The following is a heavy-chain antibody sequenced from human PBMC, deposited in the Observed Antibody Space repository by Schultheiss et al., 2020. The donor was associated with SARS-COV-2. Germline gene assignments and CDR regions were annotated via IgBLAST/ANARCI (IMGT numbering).Heavy chain of an antibody. Sequence: SETLSLTCAVYGESFSGYYWSWIRQPPGKGLEWIGEINHSGSTNYNPSLKSRVTISVDTSKNQFSLKLSSVTAADTAVYYCARGGKGITMVRGVLAGMDVWGQGTTVTVSS. J-gene: IGHJ6*02. CDR1: GESFSGYY. CDR2: INHSGST. CDR3: ARGGKGITMVRGVLAGMDV. V-gene: IGHV4-34*01. D-gene: IGHD3-10*01.